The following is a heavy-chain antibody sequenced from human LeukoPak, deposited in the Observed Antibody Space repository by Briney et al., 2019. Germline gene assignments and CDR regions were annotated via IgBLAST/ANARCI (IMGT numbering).Heavy chain of an antibody. V-gene: IGHV4-59*01. D-gene: IGHD6-13*01. J-gene: IGHJ5*02. CDR3: ASSPGAAAGYNWFDP. Sequence: TSETLSLTCTVSGGSISSYYWSWIRQPPGKGPEWIGYIYYSGSTNYNPSLKSRVTISVDTSKNQFSLKLSSVTAADTAVYYCASSPGAAAGYNWFDPWGQGTLVTVSS. CDR1: GGSISSYY. CDR2: IYYSGST.